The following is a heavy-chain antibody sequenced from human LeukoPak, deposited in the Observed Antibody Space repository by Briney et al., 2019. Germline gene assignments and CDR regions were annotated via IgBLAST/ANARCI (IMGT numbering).Heavy chain of an antibody. CDR2: INHSGST. CDR1: GGSFSGYY. Sequence: SETLSLTCAVYGGSFSGYYWSWIRQPPGKGLEWIGEINHSGSTNYNPSLKSRVTISADTSKNQFSLKLSSVTAADTAVYYCARGDLGYCSGGSCYGDWFDPWGQGTLVTVSS. V-gene: IGHV4-34*01. D-gene: IGHD2-15*01. CDR3: ARGDLGYCSGGSCYGDWFDP. J-gene: IGHJ5*02.